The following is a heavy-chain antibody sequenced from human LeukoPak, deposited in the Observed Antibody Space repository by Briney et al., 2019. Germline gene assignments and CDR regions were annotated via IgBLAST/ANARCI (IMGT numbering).Heavy chain of an antibody. V-gene: IGHV3-30*18. CDR2: ISYDGSYK. D-gene: IGHD4-17*01. CDR3: AKETPEDYGDPAFGY. Sequence: GGSLRLSCAASGFTFSSYGMHWVRQAPGKGLEWVAVISYDGSYKYYADSVKGRFTISRDNSKNTLYLQMNSLRAEDTAVYYCAKETPEDYGDPAFGYWGQGTLVTVSS. CDR1: GFTFSSYG. J-gene: IGHJ4*02.